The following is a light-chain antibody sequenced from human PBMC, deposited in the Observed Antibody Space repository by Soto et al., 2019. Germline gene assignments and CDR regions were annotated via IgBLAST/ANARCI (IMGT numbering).Light chain of an antibody. V-gene: IGKV1-5*03. CDR3: QQYNSYSIT. CDR1: QTISSW. CDR2: KAS. Sequence: DIQMTRSPSTLSGSVGDRVTITCRAGQTISSWLAWYQQKPGKAPKLLIYKASTLKSGVPSRFSGSGSGTEFTLTISSLQPDDFATYYCQQYNSYSITFGQGTRLEIK. J-gene: IGKJ5*01.